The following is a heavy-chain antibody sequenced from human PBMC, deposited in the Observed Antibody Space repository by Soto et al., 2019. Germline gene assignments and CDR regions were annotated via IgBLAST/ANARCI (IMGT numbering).Heavy chain of an antibody. CDR2: IIPIFGTA. D-gene: IGHD2-2*01. CDR3: AMGRGRDIVLVPAPLAY. Sequence: QVQLVQSGAEVTKPGSSVKVSCKASGGTFSSYAISWVRQAPGQGLEWMGGIIPIFGTANYAQKFQGRVTITADESTSTAYMELSSLRSEDTAVYYCAMGRGRDIVLVPAPLAYWGQGTLVTVSS. CDR1: GGTFSSYA. V-gene: IGHV1-69*12. J-gene: IGHJ4*02.